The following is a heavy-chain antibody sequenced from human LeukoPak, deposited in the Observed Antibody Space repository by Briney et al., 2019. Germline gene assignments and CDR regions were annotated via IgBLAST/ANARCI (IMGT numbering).Heavy chain of an antibody. V-gene: IGHV3-66*01. CDR1: GFTVSSNS. Sequence: GSLRLSCAASGFTVSSNSMNWVRQAPGKGLEGVSVIYSGGSTYYADSVKGRFSISRDNSNNTLYLQMNSLRAEATAVSYCARKRDGYNSNFYYYGLDVWGQGTTVTVSS. J-gene: IGHJ6*02. CDR3: ARKRDGYNSNFYYYGLDV. CDR2: IYSGGST. D-gene: IGHD5-24*01.